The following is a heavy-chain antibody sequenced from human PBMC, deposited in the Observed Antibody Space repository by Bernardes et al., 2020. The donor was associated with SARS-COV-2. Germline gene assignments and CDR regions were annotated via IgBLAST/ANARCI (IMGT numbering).Heavy chain of an antibody. J-gene: IGHJ4*02. CDR3: ASGGFNWNYAFFDY. D-gene: IGHD1-7*01. CDR1: GFSFSSNG. CDR2: ISFDGSNI. Sequence: GGSLRLSCAASGFSFSSNGMHWVRQAPGKGLEWVALISFDGSNIHYADSVKGRFTISRDNSKNTLNSQMNSLRVEDSAVYYCASGGFNWNYAFFDYWGQGTLVTVSS. V-gene: IGHV3-30*03.